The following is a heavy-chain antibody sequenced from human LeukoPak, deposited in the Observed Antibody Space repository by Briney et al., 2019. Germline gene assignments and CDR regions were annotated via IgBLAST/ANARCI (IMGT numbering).Heavy chain of an antibody. CDR2: IYSSGST. J-gene: IGHJ4*02. Sequence: SETLSLTCTVSGGSISSSSYYWGWLRQPPGKGLEWIGSIYSSGSTYYNPSLKSRVTISVDTSKNQFSLKLSSVTAADTAVYYCARHLSRYDSSGYYAYWGQGTLVTVSS. V-gene: IGHV4-39*01. CDR1: GGSISSSSYY. D-gene: IGHD3-22*01. CDR3: ARHLSRYDSSGYYAY.